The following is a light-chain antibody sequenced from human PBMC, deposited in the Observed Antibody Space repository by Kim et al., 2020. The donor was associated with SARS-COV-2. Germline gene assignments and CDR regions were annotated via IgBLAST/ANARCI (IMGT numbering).Light chain of an antibody. CDR3: SSYTSSSTFWV. J-gene: IGLJ3*02. CDR1: SSDVGGYNH. V-gene: IGLV2-14*03. CDR2: DVS. Sequence: QSALTQPASVSGSPGQSNTISCTGTSSDVGGYNHVSWYHQHPGKAPKLMIYDVSNRASGLSNRFSASKSGNTASLTISGLQAEDEADYYCSSYTSSSTFWVFGGGTQLTVL.